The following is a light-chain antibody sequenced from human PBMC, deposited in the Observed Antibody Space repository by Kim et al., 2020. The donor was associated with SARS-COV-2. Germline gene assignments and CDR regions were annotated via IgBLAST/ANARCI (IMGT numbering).Light chain of an antibody. CDR3: QSYDSSNVV. CDR2: EDN. Sequence: GKTVTTSCTRSSGGSASNYVQWYQQRPGSAPTTVIYEDNQRPSGVPDRFSGSIDSSSNSASLTISGLKTEDEADYYCQSYDSSNVVFGGGTQLTVL. V-gene: IGLV6-57*03. J-gene: IGLJ2*01. CDR1: SGGSASNY.